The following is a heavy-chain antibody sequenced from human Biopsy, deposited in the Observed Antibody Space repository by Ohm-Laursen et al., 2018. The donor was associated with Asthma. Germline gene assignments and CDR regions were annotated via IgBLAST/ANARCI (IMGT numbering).Heavy chain of an antibody. D-gene: IGHD4-17*01. Sequence: SLRLSCAASGFTFSSYAMHWVRQAPGKGLEWVAVISYDGSNKYYADSVKGRFTISGDNSKNTLYLQMNSLRAEDTAVYYCAKGHGDYVFPYFQHWGQGTLVTVSS. CDR2: ISYDGSNK. V-gene: IGHV3-30-3*01. CDR1: GFTFSSYA. CDR3: AKGHGDYVFPYFQH. J-gene: IGHJ1*01.